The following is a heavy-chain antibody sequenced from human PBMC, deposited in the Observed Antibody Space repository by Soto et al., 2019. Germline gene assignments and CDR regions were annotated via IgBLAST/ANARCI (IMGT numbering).Heavy chain of an antibody. CDR1: GGSISSGDYY. D-gene: IGHD3-10*01. CDR3: ARSPRYYYGSGEAWFDP. Sequence: QVQLQESGPGLVKPSQTLSLTCTVSGGSISSGDYYWSWIRQPPGKGLEWIGYIYYSGSTYYNPSLKSRVTLSVDTSKNQFSLKLSSVTAADTAVYYCARSPRYYYGSGEAWFDPWGQGTLVTVSS. CDR2: IYYSGST. V-gene: IGHV4-30-4*01. J-gene: IGHJ5*02.